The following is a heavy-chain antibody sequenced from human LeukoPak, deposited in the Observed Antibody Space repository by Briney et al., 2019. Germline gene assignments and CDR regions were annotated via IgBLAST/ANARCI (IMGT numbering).Heavy chain of an antibody. V-gene: IGHV4-4*02. J-gene: IGHJ4*02. Sequence: PSETLSLTCAVSGGSISSSNWWSWVRQPPGKGLEWIGEIYHSGSTNYNPSLKSRVTMSVDTSKNQFSLKLSSVTAADTAVYYCAREGPDSSGYAYWGQGTLVTVSS. CDR3: AREGPDSSGYAY. CDR1: GGSISSSNW. D-gene: IGHD3-22*01. CDR2: IYHSGST.